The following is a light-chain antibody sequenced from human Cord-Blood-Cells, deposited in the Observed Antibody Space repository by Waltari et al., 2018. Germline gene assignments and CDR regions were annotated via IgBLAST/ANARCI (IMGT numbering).Light chain of an antibody. V-gene: IGKV1-39*01. CDR3: QQSYSTHQGRT. CDR2: AAS. CDR1: QSISSY. J-gene: IGKJ1*01. Sequence: DIQMTQSPSSLSASVGDRVTITCRASQSISSYLNWYQQKPGKAPKLLIYAASSLQSGVPSRFSGSGSGTDFTLTISSLQPEDFATYYCQQSYSTHQGRTFGQGTKVEIK.